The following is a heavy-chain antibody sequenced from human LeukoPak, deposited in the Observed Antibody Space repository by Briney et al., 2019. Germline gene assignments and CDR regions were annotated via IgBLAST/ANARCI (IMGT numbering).Heavy chain of an antibody. Sequence: PSETLSLTCTVSGGSISSGSYYWSWIRQPAGKGLEWIGRIYSSGSTNYNPSLKSRVTISLDTSKNQFSLKLSSVTAADTAVYYCARGEFDGGVYFDYWGQGTLVTVSS. CDR2: IYSSGST. CDR3: ARGEFDGGVYFDY. CDR1: GGSISSGSYY. J-gene: IGHJ4*02. D-gene: IGHD3-16*01. V-gene: IGHV4-61*02.